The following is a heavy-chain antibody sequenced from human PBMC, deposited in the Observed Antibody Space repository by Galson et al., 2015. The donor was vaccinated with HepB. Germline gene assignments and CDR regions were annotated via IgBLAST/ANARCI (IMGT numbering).Heavy chain of an antibody. CDR1: GYTFTSYG. CDR2: ISAYNGNT. D-gene: IGHD2-2*01. Sequence: SVKVSCKPSGYTFTSYGISWVRQAPGQGLEWMGWISAYNGNTNYAQKLQGRVTITTDTSTSTAYMELRSLRSDDTAVYYCARDTPVVPAAMDIHWFDPWGQGTLVTVSS. V-gene: IGHV1-18*01. J-gene: IGHJ5*02. CDR3: ARDTPVVPAAMDIHWFDP.